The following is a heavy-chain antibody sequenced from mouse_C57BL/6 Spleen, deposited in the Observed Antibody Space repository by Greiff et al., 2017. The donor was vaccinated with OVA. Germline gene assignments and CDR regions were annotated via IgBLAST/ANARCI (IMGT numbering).Heavy chain of an antibody. V-gene: IGHV5-4*01. CDR2: ISDGGSYT. Sequence: EVKLMESGGGLVKPGGSLKLSCAASGFTFSSYAMSWVRQTPEKRLEWVATISDGGSYTYYPDNVKGRFTISRDNAKNNLYLQMSHLKSEDTAMYYCARDRGLRWFAYWGQGTLVTVSA. J-gene: IGHJ3*01. CDR3: ARDRGLRWFAY. D-gene: IGHD1-1*01. CDR1: GFTFSSYA.